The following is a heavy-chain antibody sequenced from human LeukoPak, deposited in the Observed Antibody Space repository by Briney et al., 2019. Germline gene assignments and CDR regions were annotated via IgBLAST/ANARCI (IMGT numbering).Heavy chain of an antibody. V-gene: IGHV4-4*07. J-gene: IGHJ6*03. CDR3: ARETETRYDFWSGYPHYYYMDV. CDR2: IYTSGST. D-gene: IGHD3-3*01. Sequence: PSETLSLTCTVSGDSISRYYWSWIRQPAGKGLEWIGRIYTSGSTNYNPSLKSRVTMSVDTSKNQFSLKLSSVTAADTAVYYCARETETRYDFWSGYPHYYYMDVWGKGTTVTVSS. CDR1: GDSISRYY.